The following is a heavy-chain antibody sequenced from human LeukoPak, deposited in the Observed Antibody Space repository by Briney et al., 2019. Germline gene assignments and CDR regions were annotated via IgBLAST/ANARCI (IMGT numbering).Heavy chain of an antibody. J-gene: IGHJ1*01. D-gene: IGHD3-22*01. CDR2: IWFGGSNK. Sequence: GRSLRLACAASGFTFSNYGMHWVRQARGKGLEGVAFIWFGGSNKNYADSVKGRFTISRDNSKNTLYLQMNSLRAEDTAVYYCARGDYYDSSGYSQYFQHWGQGTLVTVSS. CDR3: ARGDYYDSSGYSQYFQH. CDR1: GFTFSNYG. V-gene: IGHV3-33*01.